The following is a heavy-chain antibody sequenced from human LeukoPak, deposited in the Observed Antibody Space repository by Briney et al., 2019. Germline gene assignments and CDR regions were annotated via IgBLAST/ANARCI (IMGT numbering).Heavy chain of an antibody. D-gene: IGHD6-19*01. J-gene: IGHJ5*02. CDR3: ARHEHKAVAGDT. CDR1: GGSLSAYY. CDR2: INHGGST. Sequence: SETLSLTCAVYGGSLSAYYWTWIRQPPGKGLEWIGEINHGGSTNYNPSLKSRVTISIDTSKNQFSLTLSSVNAADTSLYYCARHEHKAVAGDTWGQGILVTVSS. V-gene: IGHV4-34*01.